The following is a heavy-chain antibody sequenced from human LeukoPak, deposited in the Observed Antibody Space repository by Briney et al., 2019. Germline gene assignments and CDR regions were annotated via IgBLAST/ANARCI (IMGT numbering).Heavy chain of an antibody. CDR3: ARNGAAAAGTRSGAFDI. Sequence: PSETLSLTCAVYGGSFSGYYWSWIRQPPGKGLEWIGEINHSGSTNYNPSLKSRVTISVDTSKNQFSLKLSSVTAAGTAVYYCARNGAAAAGTRSGAFDIWGQGTMVTVSS. D-gene: IGHD6-13*01. V-gene: IGHV4-34*01. CDR2: INHSGST. J-gene: IGHJ3*02. CDR1: GGSFSGYY.